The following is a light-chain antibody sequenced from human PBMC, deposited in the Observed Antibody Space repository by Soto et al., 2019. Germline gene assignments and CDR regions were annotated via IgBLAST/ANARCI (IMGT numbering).Light chain of an antibody. V-gene: IGKV3-11*02. Sequence: EILLAQSPATLSLSPGERATLSCNASQVVSNFLAWYQQQPGQAPRLLIHDASNRATGVPARFSGSGSGRDFTLTITSLEPEDFAVYYCQQHGTWLYTFGQGTKLEV. CDR3: QQHGTWLYT. CDR2: DAS. J-gene: IGKJ2*01. CDR1: QVVSNF.